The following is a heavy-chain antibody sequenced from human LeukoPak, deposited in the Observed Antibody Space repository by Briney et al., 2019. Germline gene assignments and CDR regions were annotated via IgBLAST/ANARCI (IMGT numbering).Heavy chain of an antibody. V-gene: IGHV3-21*01. Sequence: GGSLRLSCAASGFTFEINTMNWVRQAPGKGLEWVSSISGSTSYIYYADSVRGRFTISRDNAKNSLYLQMNSLRAEDTAVYYCARGSDFVWGSYRPYFDYWGQGTLVTVSS. CDR2: ISGSTSYI. CDR1: GFTFEINT. D-gene: IGHD3-16*02. J-gene: IGHJ4*02. CDR3: ARGSDFVWGSYRPYFDY.